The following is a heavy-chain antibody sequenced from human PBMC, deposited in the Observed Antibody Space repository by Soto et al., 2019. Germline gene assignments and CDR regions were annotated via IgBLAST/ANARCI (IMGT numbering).Heavy chain of an antibody. D-gene: IGHD3-10*01. CDR3: ASGRLGVNDFDY. Sequence: QVQLVQSGARVKKPGSSVRVSCKASGGSFSTYVNTWVRQAPGQGLEWMGGITPLFETASYAQKFQGRVTLSADESTTTAYMELSNITSEDTAVYYCASGRLGVNDFDYWGQGTLVTVSS. J-gene: IGHJ4*02. V-gene: IGHV1-69*12. CDR1: GGSFSTYV. CDR2: ITPLFETA.